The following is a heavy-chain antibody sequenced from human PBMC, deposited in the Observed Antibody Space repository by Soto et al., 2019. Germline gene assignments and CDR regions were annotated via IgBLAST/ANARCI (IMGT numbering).Heavy chain of an antibody. Sequence: SLRLSCAASGFNFSSYGMHWVRQAPGKGLEWVAVIWYDGSNKYYADSVKGRFTISRDNSKNTLYLQMNSLRAEDTAVYYCARQTRADNWFDPWGQGTLVTVSS. CDR3: ARQTRADNWFDP. CDR2: IWYDGSNK. J-gene: IGHJ5*02. D-gene: IGHD1-1*01. V-gene: IGHV3-33*01. CDR1: GFNFSSYG.